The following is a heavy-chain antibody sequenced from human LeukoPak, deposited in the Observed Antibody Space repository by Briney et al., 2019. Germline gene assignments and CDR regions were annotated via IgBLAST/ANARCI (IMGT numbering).Heavy chain of an antibody. CDR1: GGSISSSNW. V-gene: IGHV4-4*02. CDR2: IYHSGST. Sequence: PSETLSLTCTVSGGSISSSNWWSWVRQPPGKGLEWIGKIYHSGSTNYNPSLKSRVTISVDKSKNQFSLKLSSVTAADTAVYFCAREVAVAGTFDYWGQGTLVTVSS. D-gene: IGHD6-19*01. J-gene: IGHJ4*02. CDR3: AREVAVAGTFDY.